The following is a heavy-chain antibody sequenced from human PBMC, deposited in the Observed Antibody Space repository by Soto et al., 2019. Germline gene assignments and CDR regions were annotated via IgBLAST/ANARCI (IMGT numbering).Heavy chain of an antibody. CDR2: LYWDDAK. CDR1: GFSLSTSGVG. J-gene: IGHJ5*02. Sequence: QITLKESGPTLVKPTQTLTLTCTFSGFSLSTSGVGVGWIRQPPGKALEWLALLYWDDAKRYSPSLKSRLTITKDTSKHQVVMTMSNMDPVDTATYYCVSGSFPNWFDPWGQGTLVTVSS. V-gene: IGHV2-5*02. CDR3: VSGSFPNWFDP. D-gene: IGHD3-10*01.